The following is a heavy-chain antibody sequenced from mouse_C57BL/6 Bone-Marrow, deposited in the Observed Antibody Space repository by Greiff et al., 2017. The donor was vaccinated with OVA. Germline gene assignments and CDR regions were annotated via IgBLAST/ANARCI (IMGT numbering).Heavy chain of an antibody. J-gene: IGHJ3*01. CDR1: GFTFSDYY. Sequence: EVQLQESGGGLVQPGGSLKLSCAASGFTFSDYYMYWVRQTPEKRLEWVAYISNGGGSTYYPDTVKGRFTISRDNAKNTLYLQMSRLKSEDTAMYYCARQYYYGSSSPAWFAYWGQGTLVTVSA. D-gene: IGHD1-1*01. CDR3: ARQYYYGSSSPAWFAY. V-gene: IGHV5-12*01. CDR2: ISNGGGST.